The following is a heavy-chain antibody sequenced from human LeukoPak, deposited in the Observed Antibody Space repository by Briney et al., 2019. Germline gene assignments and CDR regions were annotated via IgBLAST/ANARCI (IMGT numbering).Heavy chain of an antibody. CDR1: GGSISSYY. CDR3: ARVRRGSYYSYYFDY. J-gene: IGHJ4*02. D-gene: IGHD1-26*01. Sequence: SETLSLTCTVSGGSISSYYWSWIRQPPGKGLEWIGYIYYSGSTNYNPTLKSRVTISVDTSKNQFSLKLSSVTAADTAVYYCARVRRGSYYSYYFDYWGQGTLVTVSS. V-gene: IGHV4-59*01. CDR2: IYYSGST.